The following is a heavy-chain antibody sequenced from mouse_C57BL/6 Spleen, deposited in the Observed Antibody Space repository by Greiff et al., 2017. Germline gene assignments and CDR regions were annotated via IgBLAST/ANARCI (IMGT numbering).Heavy chain of an antibody. CDR1: GYSFTDYN. V-gene: IGHV1-39*01. D-gene: IGHD2-3*01. CDR3: ASLYDGYQTFDY. CDR2: LNPNYGTT. Sequence: LQQSGPELVKPGASVKISCKASGYSFTDYNMNWVKQSNGKSLEWIGVLNPNYGTTSYNQKFKGKATLTVDPSSSTAYMQLDSLTSEYSAVYYCASLYDGYQTFDYWGQGTTLTVSA. J-gene: IGHJ2*01.